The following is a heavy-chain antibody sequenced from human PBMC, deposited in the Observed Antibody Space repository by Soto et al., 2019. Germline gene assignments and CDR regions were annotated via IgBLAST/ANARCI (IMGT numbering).Heavy chain of an antibody. Sequence: PGGSLRLSCLASGFTFSDYAMTWVRHVPGRGLEWVASRDGAGGSTYYADSVRGRFTISRDNAQNTLFLQMKRLTVDDTAIYYCAAPRDEYGSGVSWFTYGMDIWGQGTTVTVSS. D-gene: IGHD3-10*01. CDR3: AAPRDEYGSGVSWFTYGMDI. J-gene: IGHJ6*02. V-gene: IGHV3-23*01. CDR1: GFTFSDYA. CDR2: RDGAGGST.